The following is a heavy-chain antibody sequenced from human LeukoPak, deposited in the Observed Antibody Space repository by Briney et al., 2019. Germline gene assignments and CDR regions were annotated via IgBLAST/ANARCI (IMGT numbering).Heavy chain of an antibody. CDR3: ARGTYYDSSGYSGVRLFDY. D-gene: IGHD3-22*01. J-gene: IGHJ4*02. V-gene: IGHV1-46*01. CDR2: INPSGGST. CDR1: GYIFTSSY. Sequence: ASVKVSCKASGYIFTSSYIHWVRQAPGQGLEWMGMINPSGGSTGYAQKFQGRVTMTRDMSTSTVYMELSSLRSDDTAVYYCARGTYYDSSGYSGVRLFDYWGQGTLLTVSS.